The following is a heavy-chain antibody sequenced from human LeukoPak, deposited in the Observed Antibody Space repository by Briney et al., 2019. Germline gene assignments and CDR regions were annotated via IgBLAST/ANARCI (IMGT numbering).Heavy chain of an antibody. CDR2: INSDGSTT. CDR3: ARGSGKYGDWNY. CDR1: GFTFSSYW. Sequence: PGGSLRLSCAASGFTFSSYWMHWVRQAPGKGLVWVSRINSDGSTTTYADSVKGRFTISRDNAKNTVYLQMNSLRVEDTAVYYCARGSGKYGDWNYWGQGTLVTVSS. V-gene: IGHV3-74*01. D-gene: IGHD1-26*01. J-gene: IGHJ4*02.